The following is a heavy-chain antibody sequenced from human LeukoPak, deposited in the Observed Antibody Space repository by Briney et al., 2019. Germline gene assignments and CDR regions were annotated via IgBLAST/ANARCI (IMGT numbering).Heavy chain of an antibody. J-gene: IGHJ4*02. Sequence: GGSLRLSCAASGFTFSSYEMNWVRQAPGKGLEWVSYISSSGSAIYYADSVKGRFTISRDNAKNSLYLQMNSLRAEDTAVYYCARLLTGVPDYWGRGTLVTVSS. CDR1: GFTFSSYE. D-gene: IGHD1-14*01. V-gene: IGHV3-48*03. CDR3: ARLLTGVPDY. CDR2: ISSSGSAI.